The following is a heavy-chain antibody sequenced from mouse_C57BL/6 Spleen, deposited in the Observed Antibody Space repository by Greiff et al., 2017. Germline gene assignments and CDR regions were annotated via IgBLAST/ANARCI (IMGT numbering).Heavy chain of an antibody. J-gene: IGHJ3*01. D-gene: IGHD2-4*01. Sequence: QVQLQQPGAELVKPGASVKLSCKASGYTFTSYWMHWVKQRPGQGLEWIGMIHPNSGSTNYNEKFKSQATLTVDKASSTAYMQLSSLTSEDSAVYYCARDDSGFAYWGQGTLVTVSA. CDR2: IHPNSGST. CDR1: GYTFTSYW. V-gene: IGHV1-64*01. CDR3: ARDDSGFAY.